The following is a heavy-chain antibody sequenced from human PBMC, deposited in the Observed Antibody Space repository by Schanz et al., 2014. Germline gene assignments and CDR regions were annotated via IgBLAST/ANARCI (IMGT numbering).Heavy chain of an antibody. V-gene: IGHV3-7*01. CDR1: GFPFDTYI. D-gene: IGHD3-3*01. CDR3: ARDKGGYYPFDY. J-gene: IGHJ4*02. Sequence: VQLVESGGGLVQPGRSLRLSCAASGFPFDTYIMKWVRQAPGKGLEWVANIKHDGDEKDYVDSVKGRFTISRDNAKKSLYLEMNSLTADDTAVYYCARDKGGYYPFDYWGRGTLVTVSS. CDR2: IKHDGDEK.